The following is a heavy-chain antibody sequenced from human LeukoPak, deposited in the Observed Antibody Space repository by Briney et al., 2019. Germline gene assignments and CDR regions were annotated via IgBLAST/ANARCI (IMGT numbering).Heavy chain of an antibody. CDR2: INHSGST. CDR3: ARGRATVTTSGRWFDP. V-gene: IGHV4-34*01. D-gene: IGHD4-17*01. J-gene: IGHJ5*02. CDR1: GGSFSGYY. Sequence: PPETLSLTCAVYGGSFSGYYWSWIRQPPGKGLERIGEINHSGSTNYNPSLKSRVTISVDTSKNQFSLKLSSVTAADTAVYYCARGRATVTTSGRWFDPWGQGTLVTVSS.